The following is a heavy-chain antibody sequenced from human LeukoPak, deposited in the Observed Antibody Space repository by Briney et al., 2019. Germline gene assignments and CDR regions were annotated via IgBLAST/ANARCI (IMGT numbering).Heavy chain of an antibody. Sequence: SETLSLTCTVSGGSISSSSYYWGWIRQPPGKGLEWIGSIYYSGSTYYNPSLKSRVTISVDTSKNQFSLKLSSVTAADTAVYYCARALTMVRGVIEGNWFDPWGQGTLVTVSS. CDR3: ARALTMVRGVIEGNWFDP. V-gene: IGHV4-39*07. CDR1: GGSISSSSYY. J-gene: IGHJ5*02. D-gene: IGHD3-10*01. CDR2: IYYSGST.